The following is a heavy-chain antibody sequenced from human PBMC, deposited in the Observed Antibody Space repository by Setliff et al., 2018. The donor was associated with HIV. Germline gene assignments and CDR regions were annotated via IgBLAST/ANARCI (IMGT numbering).Heavy chain of an antibody. J-gene: IGHJ1*01. Sequence: GESLKISCKGSGCSFPTYWIAWVRQMPGKGLEWMGIIYPDDSDTRYSPSFQGQVAISADKSISTAYLQWSSLKASDTAMYYCARSDRVLWFGELSKYLYFQHWGQGTLVTVSS. CDR2: IYPDDSDT. CDR3: ARSDRVLWFGELSKYLYFQH. D-gene: IGHD3-10*01. CDR1: GCSFPTYW. V-gene: IGHV5-51*01.